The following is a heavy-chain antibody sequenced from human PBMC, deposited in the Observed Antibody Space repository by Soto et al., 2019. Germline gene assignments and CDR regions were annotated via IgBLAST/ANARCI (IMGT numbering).Heavy chain of an antibody. CDR1: GGSISSYY. J-gene: IGHJ6*02. CDR2: IYYSGST. CDR3: ARDRRLTGMDV. Sequence: SETLSLTCTVSGGSISSYYWSWIRQPPGKGLEWIGYIYYSGSTNYNPSLKSRVTISVDTSKNQFSLKLSSVTAADTAVYYCARDRRLTGMDVWGQGTTVTVSS. D-gene: IGHD4-17*01. V-gene: IGHV4-59*01.